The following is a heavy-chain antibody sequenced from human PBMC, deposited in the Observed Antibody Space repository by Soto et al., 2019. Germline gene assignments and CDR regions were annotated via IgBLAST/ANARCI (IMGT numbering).Heavy chain of an antibody. J-gene: IGHJ4*02. CDR1: GYTFTSYD. CDR3: ARRAETNGWNGFGADKYYFDF. Sequence: QVQLVQSGAEVRKPGASVKVSCEASGYTFTSYDIYWVRQATGQGLEWMGWMNPSTGNSGYAQKVQGRVTMTSDTSISTAHMELSSLRSEDRAVYYCARRAETNGWNGFGADKYYFDFWGQGTLVTVSS. D-gene: IGHD1-1*01. V-gene: IGHV1-8*01. CDR2: MNPSTGNS.